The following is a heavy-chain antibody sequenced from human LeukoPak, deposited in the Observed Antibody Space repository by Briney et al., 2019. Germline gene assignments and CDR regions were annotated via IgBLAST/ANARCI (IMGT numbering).Heavy chain of an antibody. Sequence: ASVKVSCKASGYTFTGYYIHWVRQAPGQGLEWMGWINPNSGGTNYAQKFQGRVTMTRDTSISTAYMELSRLRSDDTAVYYCARNRGSSGWYPPYYYGMDVWRQGTTVTVSS. CDR2: INPNSGGT. CDR3: ARNRGSSGWYPPYYYGMDV. J-gene: IGHJ6*02. CDR1: GYTFTGYY. V-gene: IGHV1-2*02. D-gene: IGHD6-19*01.